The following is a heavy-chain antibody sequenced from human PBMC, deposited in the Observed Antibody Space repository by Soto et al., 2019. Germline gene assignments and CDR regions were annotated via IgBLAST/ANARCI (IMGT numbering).Heavy chain of an antibody. CDR2: IDHDGPT. CDR3: VRVSHGDY. CDR1: GFTFSSYW. Sequence: EVQLVESGGGLVQPGGTLRLTCAGAGFTFSSYWMHWVRQAPGKGLEWVSRIDHDGPTDYADSVRGRFTISRDNAENTLYLQMNSLSPEDTAVYYCVRVSHGDYWGQGTLVTVSS. V-gene: IGHV3-74*01. D-gene: IGHD3-22*01. J-gene: IGHJ4*02.